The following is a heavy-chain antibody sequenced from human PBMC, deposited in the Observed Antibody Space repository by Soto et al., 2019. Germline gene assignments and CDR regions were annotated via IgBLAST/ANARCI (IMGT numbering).Heavy chain of an antibody. Sequence: EVFLVESGGGLVQPGGSLRLSCAASGFAFSNSWMMWVRQAPGKGLEWLANIKHDGSEKYYVDSVKGRFTISRDDAKNSLYLQMNSLRAEDTALYFCASDVGEYWGHGTRVTVSS. J-gene: IGHJ4*01. CDR2: IKHDGSEK. V-gene: IGHV3-7*01. D-gene: IGHD3-16*01. CDR1: GFAFSNSW. CDR3: ASDVGEY.